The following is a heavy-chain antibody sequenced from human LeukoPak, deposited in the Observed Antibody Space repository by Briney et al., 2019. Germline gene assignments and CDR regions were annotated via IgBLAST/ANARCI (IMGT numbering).Heavy chain of an antibody. CDR3: ARSSSSWYIFDY. CDR2: IIPIFGTA. CDR1: GGTFSSYA. Sequence: SVKVSCKASGGTFSSYAISWVRQAPGQGLEWMGGIIPIFGTANYAQKSQGRVTITTDESTSTAYMELSSLRSEDTAVYYCARSSSSWYIFDYWGQGTLVTVSS. J-gene: IGHJ4*02. D-gene: IGHD6-13*01. V-gene: IGHV1-69*05.